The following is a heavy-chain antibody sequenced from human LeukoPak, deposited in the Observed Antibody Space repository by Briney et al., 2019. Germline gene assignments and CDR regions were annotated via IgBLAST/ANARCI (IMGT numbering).Heavy chain of an antibody. D-gene: IGHD3-22*01. V-gene: IGHV1-2*02. CDR3: ARDYYDSSGYSSN. J-gene: IGHJ4*02. CDR2: INPNSGGT. Sequence: ASVKVSCKASGYTFTGYDINWVRQAPGQGLEWMGWINPNSGGTNYAQKFQGRVTMTRDTSISTAYMELSRLRSDDTAVYYCARDYYDSSGYSSNWGQGTLVTVSS. CDR1: GYTFTGYD.